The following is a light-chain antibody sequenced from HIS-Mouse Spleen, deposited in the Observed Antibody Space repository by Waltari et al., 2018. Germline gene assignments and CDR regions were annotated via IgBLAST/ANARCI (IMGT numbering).Light chain of an antibody. CDR1: SSDVGGYNY. CDR2: DVS. J-gene: IGLJ2*01. V-gene: IGLV2-11*01. Sequence: QSALTQPRSVSGSPGQSVTISCTGTSSDVGGYNYVSWYHPHPGKAPKLMIYDVSKRPSGVPDRFSGSKSGNTASLTISGLQAEDEADYYCCSYAGSYVVFGGGTKLTVL. CDR3: CSYAGSYVV.